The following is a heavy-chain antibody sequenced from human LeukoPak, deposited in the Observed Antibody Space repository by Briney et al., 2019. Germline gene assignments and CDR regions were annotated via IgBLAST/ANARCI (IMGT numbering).Heavy chain of an antibody. CDR2: ISYDGSNN. CDR3: ARVGHITMIASSDY. V-gene: IGHV3-30-3*01. D-gene: IGHD3-22*01. Sequence: PGGSLRLSCAASAFTFSSYAMHWVRHAPGKGLEWVAFISYDGSNNYYADAVKGRFTIPRDNSKNTLYLQTNSRRAEDTAVYYCARVGHITMIASSDYWGEGTLVTVSS. J-gene: IGHJ4*02. CDR1: AFTFSSYA.